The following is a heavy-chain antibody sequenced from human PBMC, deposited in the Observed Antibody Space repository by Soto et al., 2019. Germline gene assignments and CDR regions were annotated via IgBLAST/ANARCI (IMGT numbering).Heavy chain of an antibody. CDR3: ASEPATAKPEGIDF. J-gene: IGHJ4*02. CDR1: GYTFSDYY. V-gene: IGHV1-2*02. CDR2: INPNSGGT. Sequence: ASVKVSCKASGYTFSDYYIHWLRQAPGQGLEWMGWINPNSGGTKYAPKFQGGVTMTRDTSITTAYMELSRLRSGDTAVYYCASEPATAKPEGIDFWGQGTLVTVSS. D-gene: IGHD1-1*01.